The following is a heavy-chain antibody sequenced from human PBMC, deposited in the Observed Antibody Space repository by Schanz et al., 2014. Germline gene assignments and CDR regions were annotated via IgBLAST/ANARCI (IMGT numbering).Heavy chain of an antibody. Sequence: EVHLVESGGGLVQPGGSLRLSCAASGLIFSNYGMSWVRQAPGKGLEWVSGFDAHDGRAYYADSAKGRFTISRDNSKSTLYVEMNSLRVEDTAVYYCAKDAENTAMITDYFDYWGQGTLVTVSS. CDR2: FDAHDGRA. CDR3: AKDAENTAMITDYFDY. V-gene: IGHV3-23*04. CDR1: GLIFSNYG. J-gene: IGHJ4*02. D-gene: IGHD5-18*01.